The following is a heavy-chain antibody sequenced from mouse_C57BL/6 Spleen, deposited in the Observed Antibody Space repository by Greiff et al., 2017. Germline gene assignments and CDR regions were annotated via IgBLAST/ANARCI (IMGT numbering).Heavy chain of an antibody. CDR2: IDPSDSYT. Sequence: VQLQQPGAELVMPGASVKLSCKASGYTFTSYWMHWVKQRPGPGLEWIGEIDPSDSYTTSNQKFKGKSTLTVNKSSSTAYMQLSILTSEDSAVYYCARSYGSSPYYAMDYWGQGTSVTVSS. V-gene: IGHV1-69*01. D-gene: IGHD1-1*01. CDR1: GYTFTSYW. J-gene: IGHJ4*01. CDR3: ARSYGSSPYYAMDY.